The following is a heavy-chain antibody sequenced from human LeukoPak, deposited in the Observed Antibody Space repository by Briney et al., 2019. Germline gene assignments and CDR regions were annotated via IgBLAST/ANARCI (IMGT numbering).Heavy chain of an antibody. J-gene: IGHJ5*02. V-gene: IGHV4-39*02. Sequence: KPSETLSLTCTVSGGSISSSSYYWGWIRQPPGKGLEWIGSIYYSGSTYYNPPLKSRVTISVDTSKNQFSLKLSSVTAADTAVYYCARDGYNSNWFDPWGQGTLVTVS. CDR1: GGSISSSSYY. CDR2: IYYSGST. CDR3: ARDGYNSNWFDP. D-gene: IGHD5-24*01.